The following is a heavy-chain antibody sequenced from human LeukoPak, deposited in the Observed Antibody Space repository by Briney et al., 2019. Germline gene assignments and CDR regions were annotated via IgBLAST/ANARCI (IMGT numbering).Heavy chain of an antibody. D-gene: IGHD3-10*01. CDR3: AKSGSYYYYYMDV. CDR2: IDYSGST. Sequence: PSETLSLTCTVSGDSISSYYWSWIRQPPGKGLEWIGYIDYSGSTSYSPSLKSRVTMSVDTSKNQFSLKLTSVTAADTAVYYCAKSGSYYYYYMDVWGKGTTVTVSS. CDR1: GDSISSYY. V-gene: IGHV4-59*08. J-gene: IGHJ6*03.